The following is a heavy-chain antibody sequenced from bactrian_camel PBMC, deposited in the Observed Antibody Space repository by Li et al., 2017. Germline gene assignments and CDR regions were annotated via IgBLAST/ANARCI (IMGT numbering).Heavy chain of an antibody. V-gene: IGHV3S53*01. J-gene: IGHJ4*01. Sequence: HVQLVESGGGSAQVGGSLRLSCSASADALMFMAWFRQAPGQKREVVATISTGGSSTMYHDSVKGRFAISRDNAKNTVSLQMNSLESEDAARYFCTASSDYWGQGTQVTVS. CDR2: ISTGGSST. CDR1: ADALMF. CDR3: TASSDY.